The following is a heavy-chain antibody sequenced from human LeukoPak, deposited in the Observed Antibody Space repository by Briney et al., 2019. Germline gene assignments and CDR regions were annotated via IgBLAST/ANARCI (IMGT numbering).Heavy chain of an antibody. CDR3: ARGGYCSSTSCPLDNWFDP. V-gene: IGHV4-34*01. Sequence: SETLSLTCAVYGGSFSGYYWSCIRQPPGKGLEWSGEINHSGSTNYNPSLKSRVTISVDPSKNQFSLKLSSVTAADTAAYYCARGGYCSSTSCPLDNWFDPWGQGTLVTVSS. CDR1: GGSFSGYY. D-gene: IGHD2-2*01. J-gene: IGHJ5*02. CDR2: INHSGST.